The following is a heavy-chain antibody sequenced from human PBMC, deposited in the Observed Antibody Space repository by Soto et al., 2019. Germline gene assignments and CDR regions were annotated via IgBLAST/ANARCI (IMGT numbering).Heavy chain of an antibody. D-gene: IGHD3-22*01. CDR1: GFTFSSYG. Sequence: QVQLVESGGGVVQPGRSLRLSCAASGFTFSSYGMHWVRQAPGKGLEWVAVIWYDGSNKYYADSLKGRFTISRDNSKKTLYLQVNSLSAEDTAVYFWARDDYDSSGYYYVDYWGQGTLVTVSS. CDR3: ARDDYDSSGYYYVDY. CDR2: IWYDGSNK. V-gene: IGHV3-33*01. J-gene: IGHJ4*02.